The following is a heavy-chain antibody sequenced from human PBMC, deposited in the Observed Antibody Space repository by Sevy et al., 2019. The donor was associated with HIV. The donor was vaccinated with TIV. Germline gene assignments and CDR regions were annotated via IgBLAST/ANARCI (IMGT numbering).Heavy chain of an antibody. CDR1: GYTFTGQY. V-gene: IGHV1-2*02. Sequence: ASVKVSCKASGYTFTGQYIHWVRQAPGQGLQWMGWINPNSGVTNHAQKFQGRVTMTRDTSINTAYMELSGLKSDDTAVYYCARDLRLRAYSYGSFDHWGQGTLVTVSS. CDR2: INPNSGVT. J-gene: IGHJ4*02. D-gene: IGHD5-18*01. CDR3: ARDLRLRAYSYGSFDH.